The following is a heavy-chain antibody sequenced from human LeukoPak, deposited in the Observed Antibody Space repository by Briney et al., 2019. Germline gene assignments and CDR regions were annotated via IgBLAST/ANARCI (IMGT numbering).Heavy chain of an antibody. CDR3: AKTHSSGWYKGAFDY. D-gene: IGHD6-19*01. CDR1: GFTFSSYA. Sequence: PGGSLRLSCAASGFTFSSYAMSWVRQAPGKGLEWVSAISGSGGSTYYADSVKGRFTISRDNSKNTLYLQMNSLRAEDTAVYYCAKTHSSGWYKGAFDYWGQGTLVTVSS. CDR2: ISGSGGST. V-gene: IGHV3-23*01. J-gene: IGHJ4*02.